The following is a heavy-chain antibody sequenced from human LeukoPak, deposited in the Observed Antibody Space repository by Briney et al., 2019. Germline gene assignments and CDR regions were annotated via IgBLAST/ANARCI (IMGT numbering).Heavy chain of an antibody. CDR3: ARQVTFGYAFAYYFDY. CDR1: GYTFTSYY. D-gene: IGHD5-18*01. CDR2: INPSGGST. J-gene: IGHJ4*02. V-gene: IGHV1-46*01. Sequence: GASVKVSCKASGYTFTSYYMHWVRQAPGQGLEWMGIINPSGGSTSYAQKFQGRVTMTRDTSTSTVYMELSSLRSEDTAVYYCARQVTFGYAFAYYFDYWGQGSLVTVSS.